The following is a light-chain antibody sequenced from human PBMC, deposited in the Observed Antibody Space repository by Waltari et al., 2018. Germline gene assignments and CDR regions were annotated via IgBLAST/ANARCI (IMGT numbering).Light chain of an antibody. J-gene: IGKJ2*01. V-gene: IGKV3-11*01. CDR2: DAS. CDR3: QQRSNWPYT. CDR1: QSFSSD. Sequence: EIVLTQSLATLSLSRGERATLSCRASQSFSSDLAWYQQKPGQAPRLLIYDASNRATGIPARFSGSGSGTDFTLTISSLEPEDFAVYYCQQRSNWPYTFGQGTKLEIK.